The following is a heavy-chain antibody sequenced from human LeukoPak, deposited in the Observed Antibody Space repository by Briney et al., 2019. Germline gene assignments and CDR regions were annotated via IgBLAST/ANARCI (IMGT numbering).Heavy chain of an antibody. V-gene: IGHV4-39*01. CDR3: ARLAAAGTSWFDP. CDR2: IYYSGST. J-gene: IGHJ5*02. D-gene: IGHD6-13*01. Sequence: GSLRLSCAASGFTFSSYWMSWVRQAPGKGLEWIGSIYYSGSTYYNPSLKSRVTISVDTSKNQFSLKLSSVTAADTAVYYCARLAAAGTSWFDPWGQGTLVTVSS. CDR1: GFTFSSYW.